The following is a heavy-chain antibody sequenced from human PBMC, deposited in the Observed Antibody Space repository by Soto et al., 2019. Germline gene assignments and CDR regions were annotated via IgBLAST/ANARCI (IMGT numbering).Heavy chain of an antibody. CDR3: ARERGYYYDSSGYFGY. D-gene: IGHD3-22*01. V-gene: IGHV4-30-4*01. CDR2: IFYSGST. Sequence: SETLSLTCTVSGGSISSGDYYWSWIRQPPGKGLEWIGCIFYSGSTYYNPSLKSQVTLSVDTSKNQFSLKLSSVTAADTAVYYCARERGYYYDSSGYFGYWGQGTLVTGSS. J-gene: IGHJ4*02. CDR1: GGSISSGDYY.